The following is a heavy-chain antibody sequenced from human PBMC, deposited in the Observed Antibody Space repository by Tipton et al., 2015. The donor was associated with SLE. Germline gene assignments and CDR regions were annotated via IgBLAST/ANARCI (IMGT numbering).Heavy chain of an antibody. CDR3: ARAVGDTSGYLGY. CDR2: LDYSGST. CDR1: GGSIRSSTYY. J-gene: IGHJ4*02. D-gene: IGHD3-22*01. Sequence: TLSLTCTVSGGSIRSSTYYWGWIRQPPGKGLEWIGSLDYSGSTYYNPSLKSRINISVDTSKNQFSLKLSSVTAADTAVYYCARAVGDTSGYLGYWGLGTLVTVPS. V-gene: IGHV4-39*07.